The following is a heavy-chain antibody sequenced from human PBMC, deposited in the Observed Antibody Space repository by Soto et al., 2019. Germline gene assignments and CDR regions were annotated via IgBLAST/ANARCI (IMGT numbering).Heavy chain of an antibody. J-gene: IGHJ4*02. CDR2: VSGSGGST. Sequence: EVQLLESGGGLVQPGGSLRLSCAASGFTFSSYAMSWVRQAPGKGLEWVSAVSGSGGSTYYADSVKGRFTISRDNSKNTLYLQINSLRADNTAVYDCAKPHTLFGHLAPYFDCWGQGTLVTVSS. CDR1: GFTFSSYA. CDR3: AKPHTLFGHLAPYFDC. V-gene: IGHV3-23*01. D-gene: IGHD3-3*01.